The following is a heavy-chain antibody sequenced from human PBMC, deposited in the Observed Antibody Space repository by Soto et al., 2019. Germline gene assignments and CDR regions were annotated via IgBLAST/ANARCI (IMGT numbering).Heavy chain of an antibody. V-gene: IGHV3-64*01. CDR2: ISSNGGTT. D-gene: IGHD1-7*01. CDR1: GFTCSSYD. CDR3: VRRVSGNYDY. Sequence: EVQLAESGGGMVQPGGSLRLSCVASGFTCSSYDMHWVHQAPGKGLEYVSSISSNGGTTYYGNSVKGRFTISRDNSKNTLFLQMGSLRAEDMAVYYCVRRVSGNYDYWGQGTLVTVSS. J-gene: IGHJ4*02.